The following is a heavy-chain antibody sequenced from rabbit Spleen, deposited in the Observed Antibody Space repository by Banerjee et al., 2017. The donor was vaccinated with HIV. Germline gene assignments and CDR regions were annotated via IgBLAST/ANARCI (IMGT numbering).Heavy chain of an antibody. D-gene: IGHD1-1*01. Sequence: QSLEESGGDLVKPGASLTLTCTASGFSFSSTYWICWVRQAPGKGLEWIACIYAGSSGTTYYASWAKGRFTISKASWTTVTLHMTGLTAADTATYFCARDLPGVIGWNFNLWGPGTLVTVS. CDR3: ARDLPGVIGWNFNL. CDR1: GFSFSSTYW. CDR2: IYAGSSGTT. J-gene: IGHJ4*01. V-gene: IGHV1S40*01.